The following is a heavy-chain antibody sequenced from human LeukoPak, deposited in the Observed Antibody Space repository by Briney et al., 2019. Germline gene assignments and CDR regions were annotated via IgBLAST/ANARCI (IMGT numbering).Heavy chain of an antibody. CDR1: GGTFSSYA. CDR3: ATCTTVTTLWERYAFDI. J-gene: IGHJ3*02. V-gene: IGHV1-69*06. Sequence: SVKVSCKASGGTFSSYAISWVRQAPGQGLEWMGGIIPIFGTANYAQKFQGRVTITADKSTSPAYMELSSLRSEDTAVYYCATCTTVTTLWERYAFDIWGQGTMVTVSS. CDR2: IIPIFGTA. D-gene: IGHD4-17*01.